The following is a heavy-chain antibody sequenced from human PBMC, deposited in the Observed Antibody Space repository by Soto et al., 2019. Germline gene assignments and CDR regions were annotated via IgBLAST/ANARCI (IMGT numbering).Heavy chain of an antibody. J-gene: IGHJ4*02. Sequence: QLQLQESGPGLVKPSETLSLTCTVSGGSISRSSYYWGWIRQPPGKGLEWIGSIYYSGSTHYNPSLKSRVTISVHTSKNQFALKLSSVTAADTAVYYCATLWFGAADYWGQGTMVTVSS. D-gene: IGHD3-10*01. CDR1: GGSISRSSYY. CDR2: IYYSGST. V-gene: IGHV4-39*01. CDR3: ATLWFGAADY.